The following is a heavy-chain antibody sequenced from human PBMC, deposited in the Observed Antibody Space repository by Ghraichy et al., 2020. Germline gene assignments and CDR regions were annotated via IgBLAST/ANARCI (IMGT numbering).Heavy chain of an antibody. CDR3: VKDGGDLGSFYFDF. Sequence: GGSLRLSCSASGFTFSQYTMHWVRQAPGKGLDYVSGISSNGRSTHYADSVKGRDTVSRDNSKNTLYLQMSSLSAEDTAVYYCVKDGGDLGSFYFDFWGQGSLVTVSS. D-gene: IGHD2-21*02. CDR1: GFTFSQYT. V-gene: IGHV3-64D*09. J-gene: IGHJ4*02. CDR2: ISSNGRST.